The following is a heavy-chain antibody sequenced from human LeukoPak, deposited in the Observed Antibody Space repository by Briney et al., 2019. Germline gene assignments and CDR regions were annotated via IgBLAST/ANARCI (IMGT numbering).Heavy chain of an antibody. CDR3: ARYCSSTNCYHWYFDL. Sequence: PSETLSLTCTVSGGSTSSYYWSWIRQPPGKGLEWNGYIYFIGTTQYNPSLESRVTMSVDTSKNQSSLRLSSVTAADTAVYYCARYCSSTNCYHWYFDLWGRGTLVTVSS. J-gene: IGHJ2*01. V-gene: IGHV4-59*12. D-gene: IGHD2-2*01. CDR1: GGSTSSYY. CDR2: IYFIGTT.